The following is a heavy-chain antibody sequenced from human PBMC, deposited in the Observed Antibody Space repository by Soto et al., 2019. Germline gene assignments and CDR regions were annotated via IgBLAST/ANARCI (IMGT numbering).Heavy chain of an antibody. D-gene: IGHD2-15*01. V-gene: IGHV4-31*03. CDR1: GGSSSSGGYC. Sequence: TLETLPHTCTVSGGSSSSGGYCWSWIRKHPGKGLEWIGYIYYSGSTYYNPSLKSRVTISVDTSKNQFSLKLSSVTAADTAVYYCARAGGLHGYCSGGSCYLYWFDPWGQGTLVTVSS. J-gene: IGHJ5*02. CDR3: ARAGGLHGYCSGGSCYLYWFDP. CDR2: IYYSGST.